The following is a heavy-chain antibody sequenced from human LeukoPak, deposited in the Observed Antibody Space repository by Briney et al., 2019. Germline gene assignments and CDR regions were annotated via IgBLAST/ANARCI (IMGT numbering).Heavy chain of an antibody. V-gene: IGHV1-2*02. CDR3: ARTPGTTVTTRYFDY. CDR2: INPNSGGT. J-gene: IGHJ4*02. CDR1: GYTFTGYY. D-gene: IGHD4-17*01. Sequence: ASVTVSCKASGYTFTGYYMHWVRQAPGQGLEWMGWINPNSGGTNYAQKFQGRVTMTRDTSISTAYMELSRLRSDDTAVYYCARTPGTTVTTRYFDYWGQGTLVTVSS.